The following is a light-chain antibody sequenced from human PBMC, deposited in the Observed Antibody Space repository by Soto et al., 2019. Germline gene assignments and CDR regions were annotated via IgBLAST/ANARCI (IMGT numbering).Light chain of an antibody. V-gene: IGKV3-15*01. CDR3: QHYNNWIAS. Sequence: VMAQCPATLSVSPCNTFTVSFRANQTITSNLAWYQQKPGQAPRLLIYGASTRATGIPVRFSGSGSGTEFTLTISSLQSEDFAVYYCQHYNNWIASFGGGTKVDIK. CDR2: GAS. CDR1: QTITSN. J-gene: IGKJ4*01.